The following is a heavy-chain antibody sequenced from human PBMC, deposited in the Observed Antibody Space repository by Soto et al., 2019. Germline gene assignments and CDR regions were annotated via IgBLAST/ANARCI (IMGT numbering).Heavy chain of an antibody. CDR3: AKDSGGGQQLVQGGLWSPKLTIPSNHFDY. D-gene: IGHD6-6*01. CDR1: GFTFSSYA. CDR2: ISGSGGST. J-gene: IGHJ4*02. V-gene: IGHV3-23*01. Sequence: GGSLRLSCAASGFTFSSYAMSWVRQAPGKGLEWVSTISGSGGSTYYADSVKGRFTISRDNSKNTLYLQMNSLRAEDTAVYYCAKDSGGGQQLVQGGLWSPKLTIPSNHFDYWGQGTLVTVSS.